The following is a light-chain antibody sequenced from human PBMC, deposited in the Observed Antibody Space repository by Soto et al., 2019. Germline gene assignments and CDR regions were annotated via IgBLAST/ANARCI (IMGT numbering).Light chain of an antibody. Sequence: EIVLTQCPGTLSLSPGERATLSCRASQSVSSSDLAWYQQKPGQAPRLLIYGASSRATGIPDRFSGSGSGTDFTLTISRLEPDDIAVYYCQQYETFGQGTKLEIK. V-gene: IGKV3-20*01. CDR3: QQYET. CDR1: QSVSSSD. J-gene: IGKJ2*01. CDR2: GAS.